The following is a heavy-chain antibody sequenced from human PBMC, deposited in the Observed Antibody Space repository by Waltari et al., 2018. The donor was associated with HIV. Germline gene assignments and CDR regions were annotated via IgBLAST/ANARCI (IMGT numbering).Heavy chain of an antibody. V-gene: IGHV1-2*02. D-gene: IGHD2-15*01. J-gene: IGHJ4*02. CDR1: GYTFTGYY. CDR3: ARDICNGGSCYSYYFDY. CDR2: INPDNGGT. Sequence: QVQLVQSGAEVKKPGASVKVSCKASGYTFTGYYMHWVRQAPGKGLEWVGWINPDNGGTKYAQKFQGRATMTRDTSISTAYMELSRLRSDDTAVYYCARDICNGGSCYSYYFDYWGQGTLVTVSS.